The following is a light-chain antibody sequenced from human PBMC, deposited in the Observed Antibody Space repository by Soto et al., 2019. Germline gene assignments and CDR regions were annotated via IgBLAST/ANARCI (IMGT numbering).Light chain of an antibody. CDR1: QSVRSSY. CDR3: QQRSNWPLSIT. J-gene: IGKJ5*01. V-gene: IGKV3D-20*02. CDR2: GAS. Sequence: EIVLTHSPGTLSLCPWEIATLNCRASQSVRSSYLAWYQQQPGQAPRLLIHGASRRATGIPARFIGSGSGTDFTLTISSLEPEDFAVYYCQQRSNWPLSITLGQGTRLEIK.